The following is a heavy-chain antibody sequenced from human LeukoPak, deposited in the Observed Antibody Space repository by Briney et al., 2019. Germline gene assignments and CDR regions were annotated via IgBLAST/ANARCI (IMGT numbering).Heavy chain of an antibody. CDR3: VSRPFSNGWDTLTYFDY. CDR2: IYGGGDT. J-gene: IGHJ4*02. Sequence: GGSLRLSCAASGFAVRVDYLTWVRQAPGKGLDWVSLIYGGGDTYYADSVKGRFTISKDNSKNTVFLQMNSLRAEDTAVYYCVSRPFSNGWDTLTYFDYWGQGTLVTVSS. D-gene: IGHD3-22*01. V-gene: IGHV3-66*01. CDR1: GFAVRVDY.